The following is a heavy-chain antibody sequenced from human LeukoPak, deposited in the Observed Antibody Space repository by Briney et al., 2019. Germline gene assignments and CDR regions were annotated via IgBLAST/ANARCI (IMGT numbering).Heavy chain of an antibody. CDR3: ARDTGYCSSTSCLNWFDP. Sequence: SVKVSCKASVGTFSSFTISCVPHAPGQGLEWRGRIIPILGIANYAQKFQGRVTITADKSTSTAYMELSSLRSEDTAVYYCARDTGYCSSTSCLNWFDPWGQGTLVTVSS. V-gene: IGHV1-69*04. CDR2: IIPILGIA. J-gene: IGHJ5*02. CDR1: VGTFSSFT. D-gene: IGHD2-2*01.